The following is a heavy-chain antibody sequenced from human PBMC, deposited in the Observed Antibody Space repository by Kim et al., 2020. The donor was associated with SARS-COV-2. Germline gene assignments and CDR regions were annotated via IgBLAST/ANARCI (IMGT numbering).Heavy chain of an antibody. D-gene: IGHD6-19*01. Sequence: GGSLRLSCAASGFTFSSYEMNWVRQAPGKGLEWVSYISSSGSTIYYADSVKGRFTISRDNAKNSLYLQMNSLRAEDTAVYYCAAAVAVYDAFDIWGQGTMVTVSS. J-gene: IGHJ3*02. V-gene: IGHV3-48*03. CDR1: GFTFSSYE. CDR3: AAAVAVYDAFDI. CDR2: ISSSGSTI.